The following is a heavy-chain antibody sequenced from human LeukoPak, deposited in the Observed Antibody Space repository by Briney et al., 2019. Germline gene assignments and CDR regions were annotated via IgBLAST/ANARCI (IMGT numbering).Heavy chain of an antibody. Sequence: ASVKVSCMASGYTFTSYGINWVRQAPGKGLEWMGWINAYNGNKNYAQKLRGSVTMTIDTSTSTAYMELRSLRSDDTAVYYCARGGYCSGGSCYFFYGMDVWGKGTTVTVSS. CDR3: ARGGYCSGGSCYFFYGMDV. D-gene: IGHD2-15*01. V-gene: IGHV1-18*04. CDR2: INAYNGNK. CDR1: GYTFTSYG. J-gene: IGHJ6*04.